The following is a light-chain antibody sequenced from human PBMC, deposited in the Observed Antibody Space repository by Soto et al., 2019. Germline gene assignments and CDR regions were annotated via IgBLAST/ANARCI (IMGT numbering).Light chain of an antibody. Sequence: QSALTQPASVSGSPGQSITISCTGTSSDVGGYNYVSWYQQHPGKAPKLMIYEVSNRPSGVSRRFFGSKSGNTASLTISGLRVEDEADYYCSSYTSSTTTVVFGGGTKVTVL. CDR2: EVS. CDR1: SSDVGGYNY. V-gene: IGLV2-14*01. J-gene: IGLJ2*01. CDR3: SSYTSSTTTVV.